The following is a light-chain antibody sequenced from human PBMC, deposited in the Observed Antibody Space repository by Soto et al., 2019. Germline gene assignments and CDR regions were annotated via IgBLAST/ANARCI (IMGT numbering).Light chain of an antibody. CDR2: GAS. Sequence: NVLTQSPGTLSLSPGDRASLSCRASQIVSNDYLSWHQQRPGQAPRLLIFGASNRATGVPDRSTGSASGTEFPLTISILKLDDFALYFWQQYASSPVAFGGGTKVDIK. J-gene: IGKJ4*01. CDR3: QQYASSPVA. CDR1: QIVSNDY. V-gene: IGKV3-20*01.